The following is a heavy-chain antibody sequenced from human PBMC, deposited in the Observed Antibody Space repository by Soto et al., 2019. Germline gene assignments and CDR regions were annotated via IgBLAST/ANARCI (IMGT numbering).Heavy chain of an antibody. CDR3: ARDGDRYDILTRAGFDP. D-gene: IGHD3-9*01. V-gene: IGHV4-59*01. Sequence: SETLSLTCTVSGGSISSYYWSWIRQPPGKGLEWIGYIYYSGSTNYNPSLKSRVTISVDTSKNQFSLKLSSVTAADTAVYYCARDGDRYDILTRAGFDPWGQGTLVTVSS. J-gene: IGHJ5*02. CDR1: GGSISSYY. CDR2: IYYSGST.